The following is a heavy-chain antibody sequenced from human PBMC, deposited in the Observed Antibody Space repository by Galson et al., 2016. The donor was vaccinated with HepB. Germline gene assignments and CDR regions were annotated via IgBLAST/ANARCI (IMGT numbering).Heavy chain of an antibody. J-gene: IGHJ5*02. V-gene: IGHV3-30*04. CDR1: GITIIGYN. D-gene: IGHD2-15*01. Sequence: SLRLSCAASGITIIGYNMNWVRQAPGKGLEWVAHIAHSGGTAYNTDSVRGRFTISRDDSKNSVYLQMSSLEREDTAVYYCARIGYGVSGGNGFDPWAREPWSPSPQ. CDR2: IAHSGGTA. CDR3: ARIGYGVSGGNGFDP.